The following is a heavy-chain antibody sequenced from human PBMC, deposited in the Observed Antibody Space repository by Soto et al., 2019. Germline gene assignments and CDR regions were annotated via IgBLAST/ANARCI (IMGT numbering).Heavy chain of an antibody. CDR1: GFTFGDYA. CDR3: TGPGIAAAGTWFDP. J-gene: IGHJ5*02. Sequence: GGSVRLSCTASGFTFGDYAMSWFRQAPGKGLEWVGFIRSKAYGGTTEYAASVKGRFTISRDGSKSIAYLQMNSLKTEDTAVYYCTGPGIAAAGTWFDPWGQGTLVTVPQ. CDR2: IRSKAYGGTT. V-gene: IGHV3-49*01. D-gene: IGHD6-13*01.